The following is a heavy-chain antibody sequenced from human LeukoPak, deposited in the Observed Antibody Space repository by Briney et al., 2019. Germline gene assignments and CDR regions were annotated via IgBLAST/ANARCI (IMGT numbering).Heavy chain of an antibody. Sequence: GGSLRLSCAASGFVLTANYLAWARQAPGKGLEWVSTISNGGDPFYGDSVKGRSTISRDESTNTFSLQLDSLRVEDMGVYYCARLSGGTFDYWGQGTQVTVAS. D-gene: IGHD2/OR15-2a*01. J-gene: IGHJ4*02. CDR2: ISNGGDP. CDR3: ARLSGGTFDY. CDR1: GFVLTANY. V-gene: IGHV3-53*01.